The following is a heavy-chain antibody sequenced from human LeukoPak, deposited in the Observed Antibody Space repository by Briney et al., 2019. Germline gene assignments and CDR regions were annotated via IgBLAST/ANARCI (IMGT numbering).Heavy chain of an antibody. CDR1: GFTFSSYA. CDR2: ISYDGSNK. V-gene: IGHV3-30-3*01. D-gene: IGHD4-17*01. J-gene: IGHJ4*02. CDR3: ARGYKYGDYNY. Sequence: GGSLRLSCAASGFTFSSYAMHWVRQAPGKGLEWVAVISYDGSNKYYADSVKGRFTISRDNSKNTLYLQMNSLRAEDTAVYYCARGYKYGDYNYWGQGTLVTVSS.